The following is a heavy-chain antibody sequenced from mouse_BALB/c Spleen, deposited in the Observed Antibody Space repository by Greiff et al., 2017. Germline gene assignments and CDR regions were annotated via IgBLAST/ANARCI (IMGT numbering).Heavy chain of an antibody. Sequence: QVQLKESGPGLVAPSQSLSITCTVSGFSLTSYGVHWVRQPPGKGLEWLGVIWAGGSTNYNSALMSRLSISKDNSKSQVFLKMNSLQTDDTAMYYCASYGKRYFDVWGAGTTVTVSS. CDR1: GFSLTSYG. CDR3: ASYGKRYFDV. D-gene: IGHD2-1*01. CDR2: IWAGGST. J-gene: IGHJ1*01. V-gene: IGHV2-9*02.